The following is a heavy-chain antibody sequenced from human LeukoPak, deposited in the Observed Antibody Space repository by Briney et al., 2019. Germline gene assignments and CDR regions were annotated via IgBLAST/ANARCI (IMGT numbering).Heavy chain of an antibody. J-gene: IGHJ5*02. V-gene: IGHV1-69*13. CDR2: ITPIFGTA. CDR1: GGTFSSYA. CDR3: ASSGWGLANWFDP. Sequence: PSASVTVSCTASGGTFSSYAISWVRQAPGQGLEWMGGITPIFGTANYAKKFQGRVTITADESTSTAYMELSSLRSEDTAVYYCASSGWGLANWFDPWGQGTLVTVSS. D-gene: IGHD6-19*01.